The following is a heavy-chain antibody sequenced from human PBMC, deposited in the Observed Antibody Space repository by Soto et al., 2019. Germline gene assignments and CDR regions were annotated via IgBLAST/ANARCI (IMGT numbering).Heavy chain of an antibody. CDR2: TYYRSKWYN. Sequence: SQTLSFTCATSGDSVSSNSAAWNWIRQSPSRGLEWLGRTYYRSKWYNDYAVSVKSRITINPDTSKNQFSLKLSSVTAADTAVYYCARAPAPLYSSSWYYFDYWGQGTLVTVSS. CDR3: ARAPAPLYSSSWYYFDY. V-gene: IGHV6-1*01. J-gene: IGHJ4*02. CDR1: GDSVSSNSAA. D-gene: IGHD6-13*01.